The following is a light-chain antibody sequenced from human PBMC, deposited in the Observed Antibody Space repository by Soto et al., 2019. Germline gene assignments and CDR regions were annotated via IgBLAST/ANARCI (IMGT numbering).Light chain of an antibody. CDR3: SSYTFNSIPYV. CDR2: DVS. J-gene: IGLJ1*01. V-gene: IGLV2-14*03. CDR1: SSDVGGYNY. Sequence: QSALTQPASVSGSPGQSITISCTGTSSDVGGYNYVSWYQHHPGKAPKLVIYDVSNRPSGFSNRFSGSKSGNTASLTISGLQAEDEASYYCSSYTFNSIPYVFGTGTKLTVL.